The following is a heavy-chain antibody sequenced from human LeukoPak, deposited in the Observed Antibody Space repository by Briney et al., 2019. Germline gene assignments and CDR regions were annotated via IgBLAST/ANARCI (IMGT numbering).Heavy chain of an antibody. Sequence: ASVKVSCKVSGYTLTELSMHWVRQAPGKGLEWMGGFDPEDGETIYAQKFQGRVTMTEDTSTDTAYMELGSLRSEDTAVYYCATFRYFDWLFPRYYYYYGMDVWGQGTTVTVSS. CDR2: FDPEDGET. CDR3: ATFRYFDWLFPRYYYYYGMDV. CDR1: GYTLTELS. J-gene: IGHJ6*02. D-gene: IGHD3-9*01. V-gene: IGHV1-24*01.